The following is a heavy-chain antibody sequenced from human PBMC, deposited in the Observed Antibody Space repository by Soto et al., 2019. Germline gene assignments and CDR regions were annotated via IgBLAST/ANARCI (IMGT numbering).Heavy chain of an antibody. D-gene: IGHD3-10*01. J-gene: IGHJ6*03. CDR2: ISGSGGST. V-gene: IGHV3-23*01. CDR1: GFTFSSYA. CDR3: AKDPFRNYYGSGSYFHYYYMDV. Sequence: EVQLLESGGGLVQPGGSLRLSCAASGFTFSSYAMSWVRQAPGKGLEWVSAISGSGGSTYYADSVKGRFTISRDNSKNTLYLQMNSLRVEDTAVYYCAKDPFRNYYGSGSYFHYYYMDVWGKGTTVTVSS.